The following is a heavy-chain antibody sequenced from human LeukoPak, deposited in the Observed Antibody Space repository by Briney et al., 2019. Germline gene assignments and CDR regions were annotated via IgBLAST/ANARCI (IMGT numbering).Heavy chain of an antibody. Sequence: SETLSLICAVYGGSFSGYHWSWIRQPPGKGLEWIGEINHSGSTNYTPSLKSRVTISVDTSKNQFYLQLSCVTAADTAVYYCAGGRRVRGALDYWGQGTLVTVSS. J-gene: IGHJ4*02. V-gene: IGHV4-34*01. CDR3: AGGRRVRGALDY. CDR1: GGSFSGYH. D-gene: IGHD3-10*01. CDR2: INHSGST.